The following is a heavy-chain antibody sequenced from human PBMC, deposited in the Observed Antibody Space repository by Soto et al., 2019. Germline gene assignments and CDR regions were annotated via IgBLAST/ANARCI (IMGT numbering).Heavy chain of an antibody. CDR3: ARDPIYGDYECYFDY. CDR1: GFTFSDYY. J-gene: IGHJ4*02. D-gene: IGHD4-17*01. Sequence: GGSLRLSCAASGFTFSDYYMSWIRQAPGKGLEWVSYISSSGSTIYYADSVKGRFTISRDNAKNSLYLQMNSLRAEDTAVYYCARDPIYGDYECYFDYWGQGTLVTVS. CDR2: ISSSGSTI. V-gene: IGHV3-11*01.